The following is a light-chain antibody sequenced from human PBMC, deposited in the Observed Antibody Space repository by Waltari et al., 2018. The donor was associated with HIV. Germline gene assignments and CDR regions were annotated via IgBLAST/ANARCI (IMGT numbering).Light chain of an antibody. J-gene: IGLJ1*01. CDR1: NRDVGNYNL. CDR3: CSYASSTTYV. Sequence: QSALTQPASVSGSPGQSITISCTGTNRDVGNYNLVSWYQQQPGKAPKLMIYEVNKRPSGISDRFSGSKSDNTASLTISGLQAEDEADYYCCSYASSTTYVFGTGTKITVL. V-gene: IGLV2-23*02. CDR2: EVN.